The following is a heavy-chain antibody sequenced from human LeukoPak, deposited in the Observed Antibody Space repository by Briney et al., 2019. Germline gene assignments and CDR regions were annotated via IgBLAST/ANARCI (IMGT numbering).Heavy chain of an antibody. CDR1: GFTFRTYA. Sequence: PGGSLRLSCAASGFTFRTYAMSWVRQAPGKGLEWVANIKQDGSEKYYVDSVKGRFTISRDNAKNSLFLQMNSLGAEDTAVYYCAVYSSGWYNTFDIWGQGTMVTVSS. J-gene: IGHJ3*02. CDR3: AVYSSGWYNTFDI. V-gene: IGHV3-7*01. D-gene: IGHD6-19*01. CDR2: IKQDGSEK.